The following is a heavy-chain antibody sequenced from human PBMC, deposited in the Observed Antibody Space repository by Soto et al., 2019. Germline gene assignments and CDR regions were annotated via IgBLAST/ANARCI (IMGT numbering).Heavy chain of an antibody. D-gene: IGHD6-19*01. CDR2: MNPNGGNT. V-gene: IGHV1-8*01. J-gene: IGHJ4*02. Sequence: QVQLVQSGTEVKKPGASVKVSCKASGYTFTDYDINWVRQATGQGLEWMGWMNPNGGNTGYAQKFQGRITMTKSTSITTAYMELTSLTFEDTAVYYCARVRVAYSSGWYDFDYWGQGTPVTVSS. CDR3: ARVRVAYSSGWYDFDY. CDR1: GYTFTDYD.